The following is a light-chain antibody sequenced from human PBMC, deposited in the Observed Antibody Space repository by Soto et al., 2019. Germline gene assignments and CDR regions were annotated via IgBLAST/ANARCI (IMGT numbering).Light chain of an antibody. CDR2: GAS. Sequence: EIVMTQSPGTLSLSPGERATISCRASQVIGSRYLAWYHQKSGQAPRLLIYGASSRATGIPDRFSGSGSGTDFTLTISRPEAEDLGVYYCQQFGSSIPHSLGQGTKLEIK. J-gene: IGKJ2*01. CDR1: QVIGSRY. V-gene: IGKV3-20*01. CDR3: QQFGSSIPHS.